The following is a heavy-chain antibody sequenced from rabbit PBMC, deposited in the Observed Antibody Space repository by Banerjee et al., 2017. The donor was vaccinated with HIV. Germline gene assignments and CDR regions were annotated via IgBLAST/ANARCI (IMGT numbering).Heavy chain of an antibody. D-gene: IGHD6-1*01. CDR1: GFDFSSYG. V-gene: IGHV1S47*01. Sequence: QEQLVESGGGLVQPGGSLKLSCKASGFDFSSYGVSWVRQAPGKGLDWIGYIDPVSVRTHYASWVNGRFTISSHNAQNTLSLQLNSLTAADTATYFCARDRDAAVPGYGYDLWGPGTLVTVS. J-gene: IGHJ4*01. CDR3: ARDRDAAVPGYGYDL. CDR2: IDPVSVRT.